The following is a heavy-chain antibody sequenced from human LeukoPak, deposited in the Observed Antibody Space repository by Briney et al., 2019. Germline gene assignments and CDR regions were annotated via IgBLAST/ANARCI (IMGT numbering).Heavy chain of an antibody. CDR3: VRDGDILTGYNDY. CDR1: GFTFSSYS. V-gene: IGHV4-59*12. CDR2: VYYTGST. J-gene: IGHJ4*02. D-gene: IGHD3-9*01. Sequence: GSLRLSCAASGFTFSSYSMNWVRQPPGKGLEWIGSVYYTGSTSSNPSFRSRVAISVDRSKNQSSLELYSVTAADTAVYFCVRDGDILTGYNDYWGQGTLVTVSS.